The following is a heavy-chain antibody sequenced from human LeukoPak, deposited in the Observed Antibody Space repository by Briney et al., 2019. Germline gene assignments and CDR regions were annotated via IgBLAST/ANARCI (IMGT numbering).Heavy chain of an antibody. Sequence: PSETLSLTCTVSGGSVRSSSYYWGWTRQPPGKGLEWIGSMYYSGSTHYNPSLKSRVTISVDTSKNQFSLKLSSVTAADTAVYFCARHESVGLYFDFWGQGILVTVSS. CDR2: MYYSGST. D-gene: IGHD1-26*01. CDR1: GGSVRSSSYY. V-gene: IGHV4-39*01. J-gene: IGHJ4*02. CDR3: ARHESVGLYFDF.